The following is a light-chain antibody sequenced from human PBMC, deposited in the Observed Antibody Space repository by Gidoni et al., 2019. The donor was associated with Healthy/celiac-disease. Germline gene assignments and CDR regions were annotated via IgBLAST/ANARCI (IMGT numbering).Light chain of an antibody. CDR2: DAS. Sequence: EIVLTQPPATLSLSPGERATISCRASQSVSSYLAWYQQKPGQAPRLLIYDASNRATGIPARFSGSGSGTDFTLTISSLEPEDFAVYYCQQRSNWPITFGQGTRLEIK. J-gene: IGKJ5*01. CDR1: QSVSSY. V-gene: IGKV3-11*01. CDR3: QQRSNWPIT.